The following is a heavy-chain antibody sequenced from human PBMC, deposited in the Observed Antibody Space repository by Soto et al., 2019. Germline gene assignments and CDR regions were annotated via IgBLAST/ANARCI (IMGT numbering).Heavy chain of an antibody. V-gene: IGHV2-5*02. CDR2: IYWDDDK. J-gene: IGHJ5*02. Sequence: QITLKESGPALVKPTQTLTLTCTFSGISLSTSGVGVGWIRQPPGNALEWLALIYWDDDKRYSPSLKSRLTITKDTAKNQVVLTMTNMDPVDTATYYCAHSIEAMATIGGSFWFDPCGQGTLVTVSS. D-gene: IGHD5-12*01. CDR1: GISLSTSGVG. CDR3: AHSIEAMATIGGSFWFDP.